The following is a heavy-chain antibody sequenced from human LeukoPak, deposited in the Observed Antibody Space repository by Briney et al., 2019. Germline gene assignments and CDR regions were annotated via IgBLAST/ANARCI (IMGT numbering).Heavy chain of an antibody. CDR2: ISAYNGNT. V-gene: IGHV1-18*01. J-gene: IGHJ6*03. D-gene: IGHD4-17*01. CDR1: GYTFTSYG. Sequence: WASVKVSCKASGYTFTSYGISWVRQAPGQGLEGMGWISAYNGNTNYAQKLQGRVTMTTDTSTSTAYMELRSLRSDDTAVYYCARASVTVAYYYYYYMDVWGTGTTVTVSS. CDR3: ARASVTVAYYYYYYMDV.